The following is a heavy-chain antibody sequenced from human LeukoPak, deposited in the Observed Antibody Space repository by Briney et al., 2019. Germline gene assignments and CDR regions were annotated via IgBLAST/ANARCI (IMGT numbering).Heavy chain of an antibody. D-gene: IGHD3-10*01. CDR1: GFTFSSYS. J-gene: IGHJ4*02. V-gene: IGHV3-21*01. CDR3: ASTNHYYGSGTYDYYFDY. Sequence: GGSLRLSCATSGFTFSSYSMNWVRQAPGTGLEWISSISSGSDYIYYADSVKGRFTISRDNAKNSLYLQMTSLRAEDTAVYYCASTNHYYGSGTYDYYFDYWGQGTLLTVSS. CDR2: ISSGSDYI.